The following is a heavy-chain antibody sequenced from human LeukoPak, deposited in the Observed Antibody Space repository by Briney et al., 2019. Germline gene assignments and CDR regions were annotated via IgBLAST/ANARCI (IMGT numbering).Heavy chain of an antibody. D-gene: IGHD1-26*01. CDR3: ARGDKWELLQ. Sequence: GGSLRLSCAASGFSFTNYSMNWVRQAPGKGLEWVSSISSSSSYIYYADSVKGRFTISRDNAKNSLYLQMNSLRAEDTAVYYCARGDKWELLQWGQGTLVTVSS. J-gene: IGHJ4*02. CDR1: GFSFTNYS. CDR2: ISSSSSYI. V-gene: IGHV3-21*01.